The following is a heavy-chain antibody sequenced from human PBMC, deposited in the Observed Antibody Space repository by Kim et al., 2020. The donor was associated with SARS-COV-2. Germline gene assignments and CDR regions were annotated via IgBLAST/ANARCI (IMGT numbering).Heavy chain of an antibody. CDR2: ISGDGGAT. D-gene: IGHD6-13*01. CDR1: GFSFRNYA. J-gene: IGHJ4*02. Sequence: GGSLRLSCAASGFSFRNYAMHWVRQAPGKGLEYVSGISGDGGATYYANSVKGRFAISRDNSKNTLHLQMGSLTTEDTAVYYCARRGDNSNCFFSDYWGQGTLVAVSS. V-gene: IGHV3-64*01. CDR3: ARRGDNSNCFFSDY.